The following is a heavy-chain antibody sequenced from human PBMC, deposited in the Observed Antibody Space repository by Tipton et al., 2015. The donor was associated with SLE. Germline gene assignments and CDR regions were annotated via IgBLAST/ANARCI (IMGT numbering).Heavy chain of an antibody. CDR1: GGSISSGGYY. D-gene: IGHD7-27*01. V-gene: IGHV4-31*03. CDR3: ARARAGDLLSSWYFDL. CDR2: IYYSGST. J-gene: IGHJ2*01. Sequence: TLSLTCTVSGGSISSGGYYWSWIRQHPGKGLEWIGYIYYSGSTYYNPSLKSRVTISVDTSKNQFSLKLSSVTAADTAVYYCARARAGDLLSSWYFDLWGRGTLVTVSS.